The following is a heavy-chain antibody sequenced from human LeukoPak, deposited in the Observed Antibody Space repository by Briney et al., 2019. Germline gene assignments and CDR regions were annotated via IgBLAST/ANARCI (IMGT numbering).Heavy chain of an antibody. CDR1: GYTFTNYV. J-gene: IGHJ4*02. CDR3: AREPPRLRYFDY. D-gene: IGHD4-17*01. CDR2: INPSGDST. Sequence: ASVKVSCKASGYTFTNYVINWVRQAPGQGPEWMGMINPSGDSTNYAQKFQGRVTMTWDTSTSTLYMELSSLRSEDTAVYSCAREPPRLRYFDYWGQGTLVTVSS. V-gene: IGHV1-46*01.